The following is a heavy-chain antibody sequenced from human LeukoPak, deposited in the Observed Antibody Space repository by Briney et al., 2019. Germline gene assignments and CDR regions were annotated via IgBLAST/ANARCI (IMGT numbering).Heavy chain of an antibody. Sequence: GGSLRLSCAASGFTFSSYGMHWVRQAPGKGLEWVAVIWYDGSNKYYADSVKGRFTISRDYSKNTLYLQMNSLRAEDTAVYYCCRTNGSGSYWFVDYWGQGTLVTVSS. D-gene: IGHD3-10*01. V-gene: IGHV3-33*01. CDR2: IWYDGSNK. CDR1: GFTFSSYG. J-gene: IGHJ4*02. CDR3: CRTNGSGSYWFVDY.